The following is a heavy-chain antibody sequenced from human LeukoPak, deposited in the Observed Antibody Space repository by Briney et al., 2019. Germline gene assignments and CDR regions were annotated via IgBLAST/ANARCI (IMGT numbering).Heavy chain of an antibody. CDR2: IYSGGST. CDR3: ARGANSGSYSHAFDI. V-gene: IGHV3-53*01. D-gene: IGHD1-26*01. Sequence: GGSLRLSCAASGFTVSSNYMSWVRQAPGKGLEWVSVIYSGGSTYYADSVKGRFTISRDNSKNTLYLQMNSLRAEDTAVYYCARGANSGSYSHAFDIWGQGTMVTVSS. J-gene: IGHJ3*02. CDR1: GFTVSSNY.